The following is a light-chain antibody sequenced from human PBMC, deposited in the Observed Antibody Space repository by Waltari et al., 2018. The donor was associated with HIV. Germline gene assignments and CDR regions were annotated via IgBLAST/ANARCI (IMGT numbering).Light chain of an antibody. CDR1: SSNIGSNS. J-gene: IGLJ1*01. Sequence: QSVLTQPPSASGTPGHRVTMSCSGGSSNIGSNSVNWYQHLPETSPRLLIFRNDQRPSGVPDRLSAAKSCTKAALAIIGRQSEDEAEDYCAVWDDSRSEYVFGPGTRVTVL. CDR3: AVWDDSRSEYV. CDR2: RND. V-gene: IGLV1-44*01.